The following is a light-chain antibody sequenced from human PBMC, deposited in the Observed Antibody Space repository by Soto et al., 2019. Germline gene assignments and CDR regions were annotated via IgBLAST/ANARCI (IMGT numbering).Light chain of an antibody. CDR3: QSYDSSLSAWV. V-gene: IGLV1-40*01. J-gene: IGLJ3*02. CDR2: ANS. CDR1: SSNIGAGYD. Sequence: QPVLTQPPSVSGAPGQRVTISCTESSSNIGAGYDVHWYQQLPGTAPKLLIYANSNRPSGVPDRFSGSKSGTSASLAITGLQAEDEADYYCQSYDSSLSAWVFGGGTKVTVL.